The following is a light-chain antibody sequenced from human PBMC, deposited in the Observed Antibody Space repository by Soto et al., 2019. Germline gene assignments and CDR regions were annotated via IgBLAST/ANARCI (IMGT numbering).Light chain of an antibody. CDR2: GAT. Sequence: EILLTQSPATLSVSPGETANLSCRASQNVLSDLAWFQQKPGQAPRLLVYGATTRATDAPAKFRGSGSGTEFSLTISSLQSEDYATYYCQQYRSWPRTFGQGSKVEI. V-gene: IGKV3-15*01. J-gene: IGKJ1*01. CDR3: QQYRSWPRT. CDR1: QNVLSD.